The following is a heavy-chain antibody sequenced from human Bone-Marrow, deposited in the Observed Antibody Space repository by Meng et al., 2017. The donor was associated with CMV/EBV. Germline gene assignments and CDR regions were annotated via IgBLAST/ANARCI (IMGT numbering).Heavy chain of an antibody. CDR1: TISSYA. V-gene: IGHV1-69*05. CDR3: ARVARITIFGGVQGSWFDP. D-gene: IGHD3-3*01. CDR2: IIPIVGTA. Sequence: TISSYAISWERQAPGQGLEWMGGIIPIVGTANYAQKFQGRGTITTDESTSTDYMELRSLRSEDTAVYYCARVARITIFGGVQGSWFDPWGQGTLVTVSS. J-gene: IGHJ5*02.